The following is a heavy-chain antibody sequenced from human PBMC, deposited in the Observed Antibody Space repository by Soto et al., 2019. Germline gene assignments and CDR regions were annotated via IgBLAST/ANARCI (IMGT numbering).Heavy chain of an antibody. CDR2: ISYDGSNK. Sequence: GGSLRLSCAASGSTFSSYGMHWVRQAPGKGLEWVAVISYDGSNKYYADSVKGRFTTSRDNSKNTLYLQMNSLRAEDTAVYYCAKGVGYCSSTSCYGYYYYGMDVWGQGTTVTVSS. J-gene: IGHJ6*02. V-gene: IGHV3-30*18. CDR1: GSTFSSYG. CDR3: AKGVGYCSSTSCYGYYYYGMDV. D-gene: IGHD2-2*01.